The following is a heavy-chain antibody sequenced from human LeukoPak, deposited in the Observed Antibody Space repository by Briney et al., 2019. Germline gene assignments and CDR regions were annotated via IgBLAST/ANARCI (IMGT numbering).Heavy chain of an antibody. J-gene: IGHJ4*02. Sequence: GESLKISCKGSGYNFNNYWIGWVRQMPGKGLEWMGIIYPGDSNTRISPSFQGQVTISVDKTITTAYLQWRSLKASDTAMYYCARHGDYYDSSGYHYADYWGQGTLVTVSS. CDR2: IYPGDSNT. CDR1: GYNFNNYW. V-gene: IGHV5-51*01. D-gene: IGHD3-22*01. CDR3: ARHGDYYDSSGYHYADY.